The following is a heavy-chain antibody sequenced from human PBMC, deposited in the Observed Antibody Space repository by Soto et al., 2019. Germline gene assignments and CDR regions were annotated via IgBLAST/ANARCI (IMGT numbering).Heavy chain of an antibody. CDR1: GFSFSDYS. CDR2: ISNSGSFI. D-gene: IGHD6-19*01. Sequence: EVQLVESGGGLVKPGGSLRLSCAASGFSFSDYSMHWVRQAPGKGLEWLSSISNSGSFIFYADSLKGRFTISRDNDKKSLSLLMSSLRGEDTAMYYCAKDGQWLDVYLESWGQGTQVTVSA. J-gene: IGHJ4*02. V-gene: IGHV3-21*02. CDR3: AKDGQWLDVYLES.